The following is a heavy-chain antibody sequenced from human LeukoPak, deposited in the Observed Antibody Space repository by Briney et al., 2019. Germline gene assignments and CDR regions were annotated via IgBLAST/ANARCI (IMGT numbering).Heavy chain of an antibody. CDR3: ARDQIDY. J-gene: IGHJ4*02. CDR1: GFTFSSSW. Sequence: YPGGSLRLSCAASGFTFSSSWMHWVRQAPGKGLVWVSRIITDGSSTNYADSVKGRFTISRDNAKNTLYLQMNSLRAEDTAVYYCARDQIDYWGQGTLVTVSS. CDR2: IITDGSST. V-gene: IGHV3-74*01.